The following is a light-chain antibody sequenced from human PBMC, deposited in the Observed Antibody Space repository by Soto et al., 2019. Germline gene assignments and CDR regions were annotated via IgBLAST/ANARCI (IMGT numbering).Light chain of an antibody. CDR3: SSYTSSSTRV. CDR2: DVS. CDR1: SSDVGGYNF. V-gene: IGLV2-14*03. J-gene: IGLJ2*01. Sequence: QSVLTQPASVSESPGQSITISCTGTSSDVGGYNFVSWYQQHPGKAPKLMIYDVSNRPSGVSDRFSGSKSGNTASLTISGLRAEDEADYYCSSYTSSSTRVFGGGTKLTVL.